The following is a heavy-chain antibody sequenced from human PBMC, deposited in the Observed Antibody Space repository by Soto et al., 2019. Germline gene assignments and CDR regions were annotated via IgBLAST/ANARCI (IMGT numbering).Heavy chain of an antibody. Sequence: QVQLVESGGGVVQPGRSLRLSCAASGFTFSSYGMHWVRQAPGKGLEWVAVIWYDGSNKYYADSVKGRFTISRDNSKNTLYLQMNSLSAEDTAVYYCAGGYSSSWYSFDSWGQGTLVTVSS. CDR1: GFTFSSYG. CDR2: IWYDGSNK. J-gene: IGHJ4*02. D-gene: IGHD6-13*01. CDR3: AGGYSSSWYSFDS. V-gene: IGHV3-33*01.